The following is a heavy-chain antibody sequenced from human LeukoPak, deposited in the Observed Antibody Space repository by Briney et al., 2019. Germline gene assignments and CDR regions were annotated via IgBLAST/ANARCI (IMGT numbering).Heavy chain of an antibody. J-gene: IGHJ1*01. V-gene: IGHV4-59*08. CDR3: ATLRYCSGGSCFPKYFQH. CDR1: GGSLSPYY. D-gene: IGHD2-15*01. Sequence: SETLSLTCTVSGGSLSPYYWSWIRQPPGKGLEWIGYIYYSGTTDYNPSLKSRVTMSVDTSKNQFSLKLTSVTAADTAVYYCATLRYCSGGSCFPKYFQHWGQGTLVTVSS. CDR2: IYYSGTT.